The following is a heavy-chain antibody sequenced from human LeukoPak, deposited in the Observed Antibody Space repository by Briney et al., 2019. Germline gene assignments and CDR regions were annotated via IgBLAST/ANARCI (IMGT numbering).Heavy chain of an antibody. D-gene: IGHD3-10*01. CDR2: ISGDGRGT. CDR1: GFIFTDYW. V-gene: IGHV3-74*01. J-gene: IGHJ4*02. CDR3: ASRITMVRGQFDY. Sequence: GGSMRLSCAASGFIFTDYWMHWVRQGPGKELVWVARISGDGRGTTYADSVKGRFTISRDNSKKTLYLQMNSLRVEDTAVYYCASRITMVRGQFDYWGQGTLVTVSS.